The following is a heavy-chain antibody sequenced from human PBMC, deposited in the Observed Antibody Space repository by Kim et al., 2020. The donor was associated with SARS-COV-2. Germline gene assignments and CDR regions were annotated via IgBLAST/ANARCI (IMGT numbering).Heavy chain of an antibody. D-gene: IGHD2-15*01. CDR2: ISSGGSNI. CDR3: VRDVVAMDGMDV. V-gene: IGHV3-11*04. CDR1: VFIFSDYY. J-gene: IGHJ6*02. Sequence: GGSLRLSCEASVFIFSDYYINWIRQAPGGGLEWIAYISSGGSNIKYADSVKGRFTVSRDNAKKSLSLQMNSLRVEDTAVYYCVRDVVAMDGMDVWGQGTTVIVSS.